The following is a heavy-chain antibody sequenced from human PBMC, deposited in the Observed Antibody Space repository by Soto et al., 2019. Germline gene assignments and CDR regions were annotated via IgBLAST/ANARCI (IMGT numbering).Heavy chain of an antibody. J-gene: IGHJ6*02. CDR3: ARTRSFTLGFYYDGMDV. V-gene: IGHV5-51*01. Sequence: GESLKISCQGSGYSFASYWIGWVRQMPGKDLEWMGIIYPGDSDTRYSPSFQGQVTISADKSLRTAYLQWTSLEASDTALYYCARTRSFTLGFYYDGMDVWGQGTTVTVSS. D-gene: IGHD6-6*01. CDR1: GYSFASYW. CDR2: IYPGDSDT.